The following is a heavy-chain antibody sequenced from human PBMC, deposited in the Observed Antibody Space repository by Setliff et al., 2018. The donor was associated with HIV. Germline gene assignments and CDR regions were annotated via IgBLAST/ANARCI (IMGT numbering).Heavy chain of an antibody. J-gene: IGHJ4*02. V-gene: IGHV1-18*01. CDR2: ISAYNGHT. CDR1: GYTFTAYG. CDR3: ARAQGYCGGECYYHFDY. D-gene: IGHD2-21*01. Sequence: ASVKVSCKASGYTFTAYGINWVRQAPGLGLEWMGWISAYNGHTRYAQKLQGRVTMTTDTSTSTVYMELSSLRSEDTAVYYCARAQGYCGGECYYHFDYWGQGTLVTVSS.